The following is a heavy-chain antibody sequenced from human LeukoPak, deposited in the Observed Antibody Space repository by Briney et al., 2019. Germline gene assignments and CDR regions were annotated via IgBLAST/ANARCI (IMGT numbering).Heavy chain of an antibody. CDR3: ARAPRYSSSWPIDY. V-gene: IGHV4-59*01. Sequence: SETLSLICTVSGGSISSYYWSWIRQPPGKGLEWIGYIYYSGSTNYNPSLKSRVTISVDTSKNQFSLKLSSVTAADTAVYYCARAPRYSSSWPIDYWGQGTLVTVSS. J-gene: IGHJ4*02. CDR2: IYYSGST. D-gene: IGHD6-13*01. CDR1: GGSISSYY.